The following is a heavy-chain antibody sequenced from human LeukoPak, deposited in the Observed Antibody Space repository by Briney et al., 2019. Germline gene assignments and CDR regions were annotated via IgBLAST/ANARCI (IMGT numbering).Heavy chain of an antibody. CDR1: GGSISSYY. V-gene: IGHV4-59*01. CDR3: ARATGTNYYYYGMDV. D-gene: IGHD1-7*01. CDR2: IYYSGST. J-gene: IGHJ6*02. Sequence: SETLSLTCTVSGGSISSYYWSWIRQPPGKGLEWIGYIYYSGSTNYNPSLKSRVTISVDTSKNQFSLKLSSVIAADTAVYYCARATGTNYYYYGMDVWGQGTTVTVSS.